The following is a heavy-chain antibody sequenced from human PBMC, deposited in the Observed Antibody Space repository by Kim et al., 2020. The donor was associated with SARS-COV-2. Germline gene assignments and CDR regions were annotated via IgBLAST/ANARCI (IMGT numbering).Heavy chain of an antibody. J-gene: IGHJ4*02. D-gene: IGHD5-18*01. CDR2: MYYSGSP. V-gene: IGHV4-59*01. CDR1: GGSISSYY. CDR3: ARGHTAMVFDY. Sequence: SETLSLTCTVSGGSISSYYWSWIRQPPGKGLEWIGYMYYSGSPNYNPSLKSRVTISVDTSKNQFSLRLSSVTAADTAVYYCARGHTAMVFDYWGQGTLVTVSS.